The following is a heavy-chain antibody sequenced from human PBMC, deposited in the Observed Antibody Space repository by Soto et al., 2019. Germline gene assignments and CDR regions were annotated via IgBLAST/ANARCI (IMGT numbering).Heavy chain of an antibody. D-gene: IGHD2-2*01. V-gene: IGHV1-18*01. CDR2: ISAYNGNT. Sequence: QVQLVQSGVEVKKPGASVKVSCKASSYTFTSYGITWVRRAPGQGLEWMGGISAYNGNTNYAQKLQGRVTMTTDTSTSTAYMELRSLRSDDTAIYYCARDTSNYFDYWGQGTLVTVSS. CDR3: ARDTSNYFDY. J-gene: IGHJ4*02. CDR1: SYTFTSYG.